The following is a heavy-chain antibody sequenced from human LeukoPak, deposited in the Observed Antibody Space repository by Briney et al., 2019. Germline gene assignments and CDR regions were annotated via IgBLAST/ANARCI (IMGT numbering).Heavy chain of an antibody. CDR2: IYSGGKV. V-gene: IGHV3-53*01. J-gene: IGHJ4*02. D-gene: IGHD2-15*01. Sequence: GGSLRLSCAASGFTVSSTYMSWVRQAPGKGLEWVSVIYSGGKVYYIDSVMGRFTISRDTSKNTLYLQMNSLRVEDTAVYFCAGRHCSGGGCYFAGADPFDYWGQGTLVTVSS. CDR1: GFTVSSTY. CDR3: AGRHCSGGGCYFAGADPFDY.